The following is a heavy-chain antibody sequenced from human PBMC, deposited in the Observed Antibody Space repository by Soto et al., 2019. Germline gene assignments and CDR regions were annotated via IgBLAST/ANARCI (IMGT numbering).Heavy chain of an antibody. D-gene: IGHD2-15*01. CDR1: GFTFSSYA. V-gene: IGHV3-30-3*01. CDR3: ARRGVDCSGGSCYGAEYFQH. CDR2: ISYDGSNK. Sequence: QVQLVESGGGVVQPGRSLRLSCAASGFTFSSYAMHWVRQAPGKGLEWVAVISYDGSNKYYADSVKGRFTISRDNSKNTLYLQMNSLRAEDTAVYYCARRGVDCSGGSCYGAEYFQHWGQGTLVTVSS. J-gene: IGHJ1*01.